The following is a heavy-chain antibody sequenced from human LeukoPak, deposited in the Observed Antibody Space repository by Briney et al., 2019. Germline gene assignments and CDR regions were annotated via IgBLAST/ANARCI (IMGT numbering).Heavy chain of an antibody. Sequence: ASVKVSCTSSDYTFTRYAISWVRQAPGQGLEWLGWISTYDGSTNFAQSLQGRLTMTRDTSTSTAYMELRSLRPDDTALYYCARDPSNTRGRYIYFDYWGQGTLVTASS. V-gene: IGHV1-18*01. CDR3: ARDPSNTRGRYIYFDY. CDR2: ISTYDGST. J-gene: IGHJ4*02. CDR1: DYTFTRYA. D-gene: IGHD6-19*01.